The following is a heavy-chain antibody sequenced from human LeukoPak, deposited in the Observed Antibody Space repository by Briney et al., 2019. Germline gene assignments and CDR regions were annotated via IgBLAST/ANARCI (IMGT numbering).Heavy chain of an antibody. CDR2: INPNSGGT. Sequence: ASVKVSCKASGYTFTGYYMHWVRQAPGQGLEWMGRINPNSGGTNYAQKFQGRVTMTRDTSISTAYMELSRLRSDDTAVYYCARDLGSKFIAAAGRKFDPWGQGTLVTGSS. D-gene: IGHD6-13*01. J-gene: IGHJ5*02. V-gene: IGHV1-2*06. CDR3: ARDLGSKFIAAAGRKFDP. CDR1: GYTFTGYY.